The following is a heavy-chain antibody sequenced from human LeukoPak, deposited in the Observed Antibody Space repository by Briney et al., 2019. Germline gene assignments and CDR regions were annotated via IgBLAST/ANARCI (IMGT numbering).Heavy chain of an antibody. CDR2: IYNSGNT. V-gene: IGHV4-4*07. CDR1: GGSITSYY. J-gene: IGHJ4*02. CDR3: ARDPGE. D-gene: IGHD7-27*01. Sequence: SETLSLTCTVSGGSITSYYWSWIRQPAGKGLEWIGRIYNSGNTNYNSSLKSRVTMSVDTSKNQFSLKLTSVTAADTAVYYCARDPGEGGQGTLVTVSS.